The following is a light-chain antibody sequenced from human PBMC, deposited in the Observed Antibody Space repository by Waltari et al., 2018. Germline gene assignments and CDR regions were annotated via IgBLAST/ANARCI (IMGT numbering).Light chain of an antibody. CDR2: GAS. V-gene: IGKV3-20*01. CDR1: QSVSSSY. Sequence: EIVLTQSPGTLSLSPGERATLSCRASQSVSSSYLAWYQQKPGQAPRLLIYGASSRATGIPDRFSGSGSGTDFTLTISRLEPEDFAVYYCQQYGSSPLTLGGGTKVGIK. CDR3: QQYGSSPLT. J-gene: IGKJ4*01.